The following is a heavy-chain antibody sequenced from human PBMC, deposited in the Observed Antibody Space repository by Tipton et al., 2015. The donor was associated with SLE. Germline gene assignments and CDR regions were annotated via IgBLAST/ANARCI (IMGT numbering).Heavy chain of an antibody. CDR3: ARGVWSGSFFDL. V-gene: IGHV4-39*07. Sequence: TLSLTCTVSGGSISSNSYYWGWIRQPPGKGLEWIGSIYYSGSTYYNPSLKSRVSISVDTSKNQFSLKLSSVTAADTAVYYCARGVWSGSFFDLWGRGTLVTVSS. CDR1: GGSISSNSYY. CDR2: IYYSGST. J-gene: IGHJ2*01. D-gene: IGHD3-3*01.